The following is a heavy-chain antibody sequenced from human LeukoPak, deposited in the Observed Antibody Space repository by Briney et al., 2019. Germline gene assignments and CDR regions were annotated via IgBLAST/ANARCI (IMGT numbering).Heavy chain of an antibody. D-gene: IGHD3-3*01. V-gene: IGHV1-2*02. CDR2: INPNSGGT. CDR1: GYTFTGYY. J-gene: IGHJ6*03. Sequence: ASVKVSCKASGYTFTGYYMHWVRQAPGQGLEWMGWINPNSGGTNYAQKFQGRVTMTRDTSISTAYMELSRLRSDDTAVYYCARPSEGAWSGYYGYYYMDVWGKGTTVTVSS. CDR3: ARPSEGAWSGYYGYYYMDV.